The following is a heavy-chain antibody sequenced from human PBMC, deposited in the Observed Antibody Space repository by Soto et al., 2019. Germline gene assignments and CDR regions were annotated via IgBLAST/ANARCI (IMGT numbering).Heavy chain of an antibody. V-gene: IGHV4-31*03. CDR2: IYYSEST. J-gene: IGHJ4*02. D-gene: IGHD3-10*01. Sequence: QVQLQESGPGLVKPSQTLSLTCTVSGGSISSGGYYWSWIRQHPGKGLEWIGYIYYSESTNYNPSLNSRVTISVDTSKNQFSLKLSSVTAADTAVYYCARGGRYGSGSYPGYWGQGTLVTVSS. CDR3: ARGGRYGSGSYPGY. CDR1: GGSISSGGYY.